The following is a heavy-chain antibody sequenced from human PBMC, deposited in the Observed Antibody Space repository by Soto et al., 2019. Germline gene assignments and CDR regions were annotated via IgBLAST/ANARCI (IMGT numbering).Heavy chain of an antibody. J-gene: IGHJ6*02. V-gene: IGHV3-7*01. D-gene: IGHD3-3*01. CDR1: GFTFSSYW. Sequence: PGGSLRLSCAASGFTFSSYWMSWVRQAPGKGLEWVANIKQDGSEKYYVDSVKGRFTISRDNAKNSLYLQMNSLRAEDTAVYYCARDRYSYYDFWSGSLPYDYYGMDVWGQGTTVTVSS. CDR2: IKQDGSEK. CDR3: ARDRYSYYDFWSGSLPYDYYGMDV.